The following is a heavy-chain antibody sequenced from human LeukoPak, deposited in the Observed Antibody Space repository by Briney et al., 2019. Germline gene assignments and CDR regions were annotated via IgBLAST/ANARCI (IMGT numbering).Heavy chain of an antibody. J-gene: IGHJ4*02. Sequence: SETLSLTCTVSGGSISSYYWSWIRQPPGKGLEWSGYIYYSGGTNYNPSLKSRVTISVDTSKNQFSLKLSSVTAADTAVYYCARGHSYGFPYYFDYWGQRTLVTVSS. CDR3: ARGHSYGFPYYFDY. D-gene: IGHD5-18*01. V-gene: IGHV4-59*01. CDR1: GGSISSYY. CDR2: IYYSGGT.